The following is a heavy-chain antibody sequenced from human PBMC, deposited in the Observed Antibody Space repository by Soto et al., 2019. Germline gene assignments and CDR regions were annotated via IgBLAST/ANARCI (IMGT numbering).Heavy chain of an antibody. CDR1: GGSPSRGDYD. CDR2: IYYSGST. J-gene: IGHJ6*02. CDR3: ARDKEGYYDRSGYYYYYYGMDV. D-gene: IGHD3-22*01. Sequence: SETLSLPRTGSGGSPSRGDYDWSWIRQPPGKGLEWIGYIYYSGSTYYNPSLKSRVTISVDTSKNQFSLKLSSVTAADTAVYYCARDKEGYYDRSGYYYYYYGMDVWGQGTTVT. V-gene: IGHV4-30-4*01.